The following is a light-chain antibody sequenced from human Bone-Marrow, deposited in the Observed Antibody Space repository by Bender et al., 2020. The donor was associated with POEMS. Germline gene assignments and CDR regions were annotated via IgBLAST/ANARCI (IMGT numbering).Light chain of an antibody. J-gene: IGLJ3*02. CDR2: EVN. V-gene: IGLV2-23*02. CDR1: NNDIGSYNL. Sequence: QSALTQPASVSGSPGQSVTISCAGTNNDIGSYNLVSWYHQFPGKAPRLIISEVNRRPSGVSSRFSGSKNGNTASLTISGLQAEDDGDYYCCSYATGRHWVFGGGTKLTVL. CDR3: CSYATGRHWV.